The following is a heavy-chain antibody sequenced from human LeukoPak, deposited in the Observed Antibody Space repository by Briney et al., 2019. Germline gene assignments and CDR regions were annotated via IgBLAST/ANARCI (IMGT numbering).Heavy chain of an antibody. CDR2: ISTSGGNT. V-gene: IGHV3-23*01. D-gene: IGHD6-19*01. CDR3: ARAIVAGTFLDY. J-gene: IGHJ4*02. CDR1: GFTFSAYA. Sequence: GGSLRLSCAASGFTFSAYAMSWVRQAPGKGLEWVSTISTSGGNTYHADSVKGRFTISRDNSKNTLYLQMNSLRAEDTAVYYCARAIVAGTFLDYWGQGTLVTVSS.